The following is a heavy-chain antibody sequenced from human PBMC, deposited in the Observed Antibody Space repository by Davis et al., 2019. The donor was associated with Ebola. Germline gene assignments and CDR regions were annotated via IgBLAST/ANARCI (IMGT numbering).Heavy chain of an antibody. CDR1: GGSISSYY. D-gene: IGHD4-17*01. Sequence: SETLSLTCTVSGGSISSYYWSWIRQPPGKGLEWIGSIYYSGSTYYNPSLKSRVTISVDTSKNQFSLKLSSVTAAGTAVYYCARQATTVTTSWFDYWGQGTLVTVSS. V-gene: IGHV4-59*05. J-gene: IGHJ4*02. CDR2: IYYSGST. CDR3: ARQATTVTTSWFDY.